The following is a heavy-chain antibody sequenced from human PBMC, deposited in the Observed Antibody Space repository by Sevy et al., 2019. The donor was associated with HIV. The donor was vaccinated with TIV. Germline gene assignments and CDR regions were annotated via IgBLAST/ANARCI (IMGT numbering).Heavy chain of an antibody. D-gene: IGHD3-10*01. CDR1: GLSLNTRGVG. V-gene: IGHV2-5*02. J-gene: IGHJ4*02. CDR3: THNGRDSYYRGFV. Sequence: SGPTLVNPTQTLTLTCTLSGLSLNTRGVGVGWIRQPPGKALEWLALIYWDDITYYRPSLKSRLTITRETSEVVVLTMTDMDPVDTATYYCTHNGRDSYYRGFVWGQGALVTVSS. CDR2: IYWDDIT.